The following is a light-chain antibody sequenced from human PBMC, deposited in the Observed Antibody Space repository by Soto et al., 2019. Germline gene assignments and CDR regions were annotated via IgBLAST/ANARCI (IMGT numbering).Light chain of an antibody. Sequence: EVVLTQSPATLSLSPGERATLSCRASQSVSIYLAWYQQKPGQAPRLLIYDSSNSATGVPARFSGSGSGTDLPLTISSLEPEDFAVYYCHQRSIWPPITFGQGTRLDFK. CDR1: QSVSIY. V-gene: IGKV3-11*01. J-gene: IGKJ5*01. CDR2: DSS. CDR3: HQRSIWPPIT.